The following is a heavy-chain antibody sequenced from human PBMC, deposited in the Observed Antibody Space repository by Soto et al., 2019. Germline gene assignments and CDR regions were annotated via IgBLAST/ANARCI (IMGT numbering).Heavy chain of an antibody. V-gene: IGHV1-69*13. CDR3: ARGIVAVIGPSAPFDY. CDR1: GGTFSSYA. Sequence: SVKVSCKASGGTFSSYAISWVRQAPGQGLEWMGGIIPIFGTANYAQKFQGRVTITADESTSTAYMELSSLRSEDTAVYYCARGIVAVIGPSAPFDYWGQGTLVTVSS. J-gene: IGHJ4*02. D-gene: IGHD3-22*01. CDR2: IIPIFGTA.